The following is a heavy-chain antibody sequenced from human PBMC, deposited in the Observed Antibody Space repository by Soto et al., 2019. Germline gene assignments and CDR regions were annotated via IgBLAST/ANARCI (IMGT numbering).Heavy chain of an antibody. J-gene: IGHJ6*02. V-gene: IGHV1-18*04. D-gene: IGHD4-17*01. CDR2: ISPENGNT. CDR3: VRGGSTVTGNYYYYGMDV. CDR1: GYTFTSNG. Sequence: QAQLVQSGAELKKPGASVKVSCKASGYTFTSNGISWVRQAPGQGLEWMGWISPENGNTYYAQKFQGRVTMTTDKSTSTAYMELRSLRSDDTAMYYCVRGGSTVTGNYYYYGMDVWGQGTTVTVSS.